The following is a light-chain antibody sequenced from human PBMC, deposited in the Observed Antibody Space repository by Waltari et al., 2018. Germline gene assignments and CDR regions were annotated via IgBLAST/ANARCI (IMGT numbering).Light chain of an antibody. J-gene: IGLJ3*02. Sequence: QLVLTQSPSASASLGASVKLTCTLISGHTSNIVAWLQQQPEKGPRYLMKVNSDGSHSKGDVLPDRFSGSSAGAERYLTISSLQSEDEAYYYCQTGGHGTWVFGGGTKLTVL. CDR3: QTGGHGTWV. V-gene: IGLV4-69*01. CDR1: SGHTSNI. CDR2: VNSDGSH.